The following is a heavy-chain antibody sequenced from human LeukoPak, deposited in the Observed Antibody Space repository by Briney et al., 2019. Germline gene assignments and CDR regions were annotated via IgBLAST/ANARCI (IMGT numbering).Heavy chain of an antibody. CDR2: ISWDGDST. V-gene: IGHV3-43D*03. Sequence: GGSLRLSCAASGFTFDDYAMHWVRQAPGKGLEWVSLISWDGDSTYYADSVKGRFTISRDNSKNSLYLQMNSLRGEDSAFYCCAKANGDYDDYWGQGTLVTVSS. CDR3: AKANGDYDDY. J-gene: IGHJ4*02. D-gene: IGHD4-17*01. CDR1: GFTFDDYA.